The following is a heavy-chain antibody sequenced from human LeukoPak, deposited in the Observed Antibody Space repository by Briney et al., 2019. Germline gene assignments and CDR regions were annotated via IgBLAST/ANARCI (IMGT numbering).Heavy chain of an antibody. V-gene: IGHV4-4*07. CDR3: ARDHYYYDSSGYLPLDY. Sequence: SETLSLTCTVSGGSISSYYWSWIRQPAGKGLEWIGRIYTSGSTNYNPSLKSRVTMSVDTSKNQLSLKLSSVTAADTAVYYCARDHYYYDSSGYLPLDYWGQGTLVTVSS. D-gene: IGHD3-22*01. J-gene: IGHJ4*02. CDR2: IYTSGST. CDR1: GGSISSYY.